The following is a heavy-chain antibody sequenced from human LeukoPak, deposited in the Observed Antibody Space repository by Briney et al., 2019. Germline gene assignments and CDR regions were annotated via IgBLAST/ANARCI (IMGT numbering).Heavy chain of an antibody. CDR3: ARLGPAAGTSFDY. Sequence: PSETLSLTCTVSGGSINNYFWSWIRQPPGKALEWIGYISYSGSTNYNPSLKSRVTILVDTSKNQFSLKLSSVTAADTAVYYCARLGPAAGTSFDYWGQGTLVTVSS. J-gene: IGHJ4*02. V-gene: IGHV4-59*08. D-gene: IGHD6-13*01. CDR1: GGSINNYF. CDR2: ISYSGST.